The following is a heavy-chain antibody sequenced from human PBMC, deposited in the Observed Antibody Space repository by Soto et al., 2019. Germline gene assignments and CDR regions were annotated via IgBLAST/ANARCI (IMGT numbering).Heavy chain of an antibody. CDR3: ASGRLVSRYYGWTS. D-gene: IGHD6-6*01. V-gene: IGHV4-4*07. J-gene: IGHJ6*02. CDR2: IFTSGNT. Sequence: NPSETLSLTCTVSGGSMNDYYWSWIRQPAGKGLEWIGRIFTSGNTNYNPSLRSRLTMSVDTSTNQVSLRLTSVTAADTAVYYCASGRLVSRYYGWTSGAKGPRSPSP. CDR1: GGSMNDYY.